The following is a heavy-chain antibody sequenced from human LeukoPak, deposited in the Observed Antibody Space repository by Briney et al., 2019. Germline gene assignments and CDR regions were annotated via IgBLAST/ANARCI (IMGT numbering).Heavy chain of an antibody. J-gene: IGHJ4*02. CDR1: GGTFSSYA. CDR3: ARDGEGTVTFYFDY. D-gene: IGHD4-17*01. CDR2: IIPILGIA. V-gene: IGHV1-69*04. Sequence: SVKVSCKASGGTFSSYAVSWVRQAPGQGLEWMGRIIPILGIANYAQKFQGRVTITADKSTSTAYMELSSLRSEDTAVYYCARDGEGTVTFYFDYWGQGTLVTVSS.